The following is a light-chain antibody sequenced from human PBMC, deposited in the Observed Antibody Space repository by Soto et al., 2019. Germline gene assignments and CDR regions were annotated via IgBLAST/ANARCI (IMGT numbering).Light chain of an antibody. CDR3: QQYGSSPRT. V-gene: IGKV3-20*01. J-gene: IGKJ1*01. CDR1: QSVSRSY. Sequence: ENVLTQSPGTLSLSPGERVILSCRASQSVSRSYLAWYQQKPGRAPRLLMYDASKRATGIPDRFSGSGSGTDFTLTISRLEPEDFAVYYCQQYGSSPRTFGQGTKVEIK. CDR2: DAS.